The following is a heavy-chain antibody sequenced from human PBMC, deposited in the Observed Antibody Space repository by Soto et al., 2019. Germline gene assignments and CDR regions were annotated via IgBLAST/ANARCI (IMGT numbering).Heavy chain of an antibody. CDR1: GYTFTSYG. Sequence: ASVKFSCKASGYTFTSYGISWVRQAPGQGLEWMGWVSAYNGNTNYAQKLQGRVTMTTDTSTSTAYMELRSLRSDDTAVYYCARDLASGYPDYYYGMDVWGQGTTVTVSS. CDR3: ARDLASGYPDYYYGMDV. CDR2: VSAYNGNT. D-gene: IGHD3-3*01. J-gene: IGHJ6*02. V-gene: IGHV1-18*04.